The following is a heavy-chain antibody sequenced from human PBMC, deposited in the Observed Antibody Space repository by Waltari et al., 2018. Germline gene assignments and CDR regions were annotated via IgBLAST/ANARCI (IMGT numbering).Heavy chain of an antibody. Sequence: QVQLVQSGAEVKKPGASVKVSCKASGYTFTGYYMHWVRQAPGQGLEWMGRINPNSGGTNYAQKFQGRVTMTRDTSISTAYMELSRLRSDDTAVYYCASRPDSNRVWSVGMDVWGQGTTVTVSS. J-gene: IGHJ6*02. CDR1: GYTFTGYY. CDR2: INPNSGGT. D-gene: IGHD3-3*01. V-gene: IGHV1-2*06. CDR3: ASRPDSNRVWSVGMDV.